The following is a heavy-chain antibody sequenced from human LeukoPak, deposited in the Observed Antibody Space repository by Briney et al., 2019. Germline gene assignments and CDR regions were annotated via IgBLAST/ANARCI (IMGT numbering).Heavy chain of an antibody. V-gene: IGHV3-23*01. CDR2: ISGSGANT. CDR1: GFTFSTYV. CDR3: AKEGAGYTNPYYFDY. D-gene: IGHD3-16*02. J-gene: IGHJ4*02. Sequence: GGSLRLSCAASGFTFSTYVMSWVRQAPGKGLEWVSTISGSGANTYYADSVRGRFTISRDNSKNTLYLHMNSLRAEDTAVYYCAKEGAGYTNPYYFDYWGQGTLVTVSS.